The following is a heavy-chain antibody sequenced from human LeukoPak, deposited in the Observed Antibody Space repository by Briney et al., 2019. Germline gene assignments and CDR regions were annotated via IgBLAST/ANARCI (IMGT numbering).Heavy chain of an antibody. Sequence: SETLSLTCAVYGGSFSGYYWSWIRQPPGKGLEWIGEINHSGSTNYNPSLKSRVTISVDTSKNQFSLQLNSVTPEDTAVYYCARAPYNWNYAAGGEFDYWGQGTLVTVSS. V-gene: IGHV4-34*01. CDR2: INHSGST. D-gene: IGHD1-7*01. CDR1: GGSFSGYY. J-gene: IGHJ4*02. CDR3: ARAPYNWNYAAGGEFDY.